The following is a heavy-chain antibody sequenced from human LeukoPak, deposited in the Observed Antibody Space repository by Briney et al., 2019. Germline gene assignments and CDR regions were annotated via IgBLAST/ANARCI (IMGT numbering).Heavy chain of an antibody. D-gene: IGHD3-10*01. J-gene: IGHJ4*02. Sequence: SETLSLTCTVSGYSISSGYYWGWIRPPPGEGLEWIGSIYHSGSTYYNPSLKSRVTISVDTSKNQFSLKLSSVTAADTAVYYCAGWLGELLSLFAYWGQGTLVTVSS. CDR2: IYHSGST. CDR3: AGWLGELLSLFAY. V-gene: IGHV4-38-2*02. CDR1: GYSISSGYY.